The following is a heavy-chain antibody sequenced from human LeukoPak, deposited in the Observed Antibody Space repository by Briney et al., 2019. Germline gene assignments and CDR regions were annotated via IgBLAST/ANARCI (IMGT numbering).Heavy chain of an antibody. J-gene: IGHJ4*02. D-gene: IGHD6-19*01. Sequence: GESLKISCAASGFTFSSYAMSWVRQAPGKGLEWVSAISGSGGSTCYADSVKGRFTISRDNSKNTLYLQMNSLRAEDTAVYYCAKGTSSGWYRDIDYWGQGTLVTVSS. V-gene: IGHV3-23*01. CDR2: ISGSGGST. CDR3: AKGTSSGWYRDIDY. CDR1: GFTFSSYA.